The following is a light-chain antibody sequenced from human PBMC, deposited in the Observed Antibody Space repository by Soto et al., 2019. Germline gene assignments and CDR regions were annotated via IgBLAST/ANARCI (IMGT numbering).Light chain of an antibody. CDR3: QSYDRSLSGSRV. Sequence: QSVLTQPPSVSGAPGXRVTXXXXXXXXXXXAAYDVHWYQQLPGTAPKLLIYDNTNRPSGVPDRFSGSKSGTSASLAITGLQAEDEADYYCQSYDRSLSGSRVFGTGTRVTVL. J-gene: IGLJ1*01. CDR2: DNT. V-gene: IGLV1-40*01. CDR1: XXXXXAAYD.